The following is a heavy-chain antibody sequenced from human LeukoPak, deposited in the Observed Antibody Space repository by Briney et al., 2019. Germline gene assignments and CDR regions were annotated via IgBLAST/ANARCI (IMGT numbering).Heavy chain of an antibody. J-gene: IGHJ4*02. CDR1: GYSISSGYF. CDR2: IYHSVTT. CDR3: ARAYCVGDCSVLHIYFDY. D-gene: IGHD2-21*02. V-gene: IGHV4-38-2*02. Sequence: SETLSLTCTVSGYSISSGYFWGWMRQPPGKGLEWIGSIYHSVTTHYNPSLKSRVTISLDTSKNQFSLKLSSVAAADTAVYYCARAYCVGDCSVLHIYFDYWGQGTLVTVSS.